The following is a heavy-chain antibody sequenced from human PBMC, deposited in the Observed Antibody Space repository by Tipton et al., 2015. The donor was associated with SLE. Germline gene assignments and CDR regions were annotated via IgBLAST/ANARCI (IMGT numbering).Heavy chain of an antibody. J-gene: IGHJ4*02. V-gene: IGHV4-39*07. D-gene: IGHD3-10*01. CDR1: GGSISSSSYY. CDR2: IYYSGST. Sequence: TLSLTCTVSGGSISSSSYYWGWIRQPPGKGLEWIGSIYYSGSTYYNPSLKSRVTISVDTSKNQFSLKLSSVTAADTAVYYCASSHGSNFDYWGQGTLVTVSS. CDR3: ASSHGSNFDY.